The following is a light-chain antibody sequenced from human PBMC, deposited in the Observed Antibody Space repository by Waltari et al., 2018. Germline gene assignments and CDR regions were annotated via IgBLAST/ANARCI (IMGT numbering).Light chain of an antibody. CDR3: QHFNSYPFT. CDR2: TAS. V-gene: IGKV1-9*01. CDR1: QGISSY. Sequence: DIQLTQSPSFLSASVGDRVTITCRASQGISSYLAWYQQKPGKAPKLLIYTASTLQSGVPSRFSGSGSGTEFTLKISSLQPEDFATYYCQHFNSYPFTFGGGTKVEI. J-gene: IGKJ4*01.